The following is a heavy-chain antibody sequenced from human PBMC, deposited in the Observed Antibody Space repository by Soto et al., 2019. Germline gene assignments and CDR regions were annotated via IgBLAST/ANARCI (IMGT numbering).Heavy chain of an antibody. D-gene: IGHD6-19*01. V-gene: IGHV4-61*08. J-gene: IGHJ4*02. CDR3: AGAAYSNGWYLVAY. CDR1: GDSISSGDYY. CDR2: VYFSGST. Sequence: PSETLSLTCSVSGDSISSGDYYWSWMRQPPGKGLQWVGHVYFSGSTNYNPSLKSRVTISVDTSKNQFSLKLRSVTAGDTAVYYCAGAAYSNGWYLVAYWGQGTLVTVSS.